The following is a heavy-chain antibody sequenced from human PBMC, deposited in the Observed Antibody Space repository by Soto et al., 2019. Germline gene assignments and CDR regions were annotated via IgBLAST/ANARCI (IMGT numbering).Heavy chain of an antibody. CDR3: ARDRDYYGSGNYYNRIDF. J-gene: IGHJ4*02. D-gene: IGHD3-10*01. CDR2: IIPLFGTP. V-gene: IGHV1-69*01. CDR1: GGIFSTYA. Sequence: QVQLVQSGAEVKKPGSSVKVSCKASGGIFSTYAISWLRQAPGQGLEWMGGIIPLFGTPNYAQRFQGRVTITADESTSADYMELCRLRSEDTAVYYCARDRDYYGSGNYYNRIDFWGQGTLVTVSS.